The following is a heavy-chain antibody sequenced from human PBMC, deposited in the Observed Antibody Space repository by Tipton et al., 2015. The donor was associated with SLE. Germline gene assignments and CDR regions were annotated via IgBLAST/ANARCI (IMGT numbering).Heavy chain of an antibody. J-gene: IGHJ5*02. CDR2: IYNSGGT. CDR1: GGSISTGGYY. CDR3: ARGGTGDGRNPFDP. V-gene: IGHV4-31*03. D-gene: IGHD4-23*01. Sequence: TLSLTCTVSGGSISTGGYYWSWIRQHPGKGLEWIGYIYNSGGTDYNPSLKSRVTISVDTSTNRLSLQLSSVTAADTAVYYCARGGTGDGRNPFDPWGQGTLVTVSS.